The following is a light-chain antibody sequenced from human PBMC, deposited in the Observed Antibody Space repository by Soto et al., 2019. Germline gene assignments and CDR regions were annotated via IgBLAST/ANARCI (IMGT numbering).Light chain of an antibody. J-gene: IGKJ2*01. CDR3: QQYGSSPYT. CDR2: GAS. Sequence: EIVLTQSPGTLYLSLGERATLSYRASQSVSSSYLAWYQQKPGQAPRLLIYGASSRATGIPDRFSGSGSGTDFTLTISRLEPEDFAVYYCQQYGSSPYTFGQGTKLEIK. V-gene: IGKV3-20*01. CDR1: QSVSSSY.